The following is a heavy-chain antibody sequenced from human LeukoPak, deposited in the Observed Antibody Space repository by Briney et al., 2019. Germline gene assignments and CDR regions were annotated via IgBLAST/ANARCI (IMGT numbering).Heavy chain of an antibody. CDR3: ARRLTQYDCFDP. V-gene: IGHV6-1*01. Sequence: SQTLSLTCAISGDSVPSNSVTWNWIRQSPSRGLEWLCRLYYRSHWYNDYEVSVRGRITVNPDTSKNQFSLHLNSVTPEDTAVYYCARRLTQYDCFDPWGQGILVTVSS. CDR1: GDSVPSNSVT. J-gene: IGHJ5*02. D-gene: IGHD2-2*01. CDR2: LYYRSHWYN.